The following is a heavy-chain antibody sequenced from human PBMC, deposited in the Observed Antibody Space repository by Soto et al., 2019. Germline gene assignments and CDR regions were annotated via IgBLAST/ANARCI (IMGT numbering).Heavy chain of an antibody. V-gene: IGHV4-39*01. CDR1: GGSISSSSYY. J-gene: IGHJ4*02. CDR2: IYYSGST. CDR3: ARLDLAARIASVYFDY. D-gene: IGHD6-6*01. Sequence: QLQLQESGPGLVKPSETLSLTCTVSGGSISSSSYYWGWIRQPPGKGLEWIGRIYYSGSTYYNPPLKSRVTISVDTSKNQFSLKLSSVPAADTAVYYCARLDLAARIASVYFDYWGQGTLVTVSS.